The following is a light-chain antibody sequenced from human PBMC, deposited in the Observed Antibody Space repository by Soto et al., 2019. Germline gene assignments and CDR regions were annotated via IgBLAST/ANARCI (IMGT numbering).Light chain of an antibody. V-gene: IGKV3-20*01. CDR1: QSVSSSY. J-gene: IGKJ5*01. CDR3: QHYVTSSIT. CDR2: GAS. Sequence: EIVLTRSPGALSLSPGERVTLSCRASQSVSSSYLTWYQQKPGQAPRLLIYGASTRATGIPARFSGGGSGTHFTLTISRLEPEDFAVYYCQHYVTSSITFGQGTRLEI.